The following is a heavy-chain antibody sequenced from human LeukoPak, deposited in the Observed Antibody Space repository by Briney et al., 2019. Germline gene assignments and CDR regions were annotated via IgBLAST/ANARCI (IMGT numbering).Heavy chain of an antibody. D-gene: IGHD1-1*01. V-gene: IGHV1-69*04. CDR1: GGTFSSYA. J-gene: IGHJ6*02. CDR3: ASTTPLYYYYYGMDV. CDR2: IIPILGIA. Sequence: VASVKVSCKASGGTFSSYAISWVRQAPGQGLEWMGRIIPILGIANYAQKFQGRVTITADKSTSTAYMELSSLRSEDTAVYYCASTTPLYYYYYGMDVWGQGTTVTVSS.